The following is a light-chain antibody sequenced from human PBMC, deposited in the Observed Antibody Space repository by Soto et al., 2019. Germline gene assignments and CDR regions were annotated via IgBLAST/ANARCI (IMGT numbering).Light chain of an antibody. CDR1: QSVMGSH. Sequence: EIVLTQSPGTLSLSPGERATLSCRASQSVMGSHLAWYQQKPGQAPRLLIFHASTRATGIPDRFSGSGSGTDFTLTVSRLEPEDSAVYYCHQYGSSPFTFGPGTKVDIK. CDR3: HQYGSSPFT. J-gene: IGKJ3*01. V-gene: IGKV3-20*01. CDR2: HAS.